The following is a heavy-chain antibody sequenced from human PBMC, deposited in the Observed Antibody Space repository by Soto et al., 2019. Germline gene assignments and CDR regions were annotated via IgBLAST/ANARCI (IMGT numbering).Heavy chain of an antibody. J-gene: IGHJ5*02. CDR2: INAGNGNT. V-gene: IGHV1-3*01. CDR1: GYTFTSYA. D-gene: IGHD6-13*01. CDR3: ARTGSSSWFWFDP. Sequence: ASVTVSCQASGYTFTSYAMHWVRQAPGQRLEWMGWINAGNGNTKYSQKFQGRVTITRDTSASTAYMELSSLRSEDTAVYYCARTGSSSWFWFDPWGQGTLVTVSS.